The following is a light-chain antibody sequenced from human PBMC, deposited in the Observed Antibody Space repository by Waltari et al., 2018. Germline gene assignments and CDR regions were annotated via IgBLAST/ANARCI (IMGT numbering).Light chain of an antibody. CDR1: QSVTSIA. J-gene: IGKJ4*01. V-gene: IGKV3-20*01. Sequence: ETVLTQSPGTLSLSPGERATLSCRASQSVTSIALSWYQQKPGQAPSLLIYGASRRATGIPDRFSGSGSGTDFTLTISRLEPEDFAVYYCQHYDGLVVTVGGGTKVEI. CDR2: GAS. CDR3: QHYDGLVVT.